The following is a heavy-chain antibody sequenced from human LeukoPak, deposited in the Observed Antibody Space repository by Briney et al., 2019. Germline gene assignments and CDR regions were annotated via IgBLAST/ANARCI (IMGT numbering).Heavy chain of an antibody. CDR1: GLSFSSFA. Sequence: SGGSLRLSCAASGLSFSSFAMSWVRQGPARGLEWVSSFRGNGETFYADSVKGRSTLSSDSSRNTVYFQLNNLRVEDTAIYYCAKASWVSSTDAVRWGQGTLVTVSS. D-gene: IGHD3-16*01. CDR3: AKASWVSSTDAVR. J-gene: IGHJ4*02. CDR2: FRGNGET. V-gene: IGHV3-23*01.